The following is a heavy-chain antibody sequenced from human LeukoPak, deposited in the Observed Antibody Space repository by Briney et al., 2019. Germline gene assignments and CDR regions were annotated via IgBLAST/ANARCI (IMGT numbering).Heavy chain of an antibody. CDR2: ISGSGGST. J-gene: IGHJ4*02. D-gene: IGHD3-3*01. CDR3: AKKREIFGVVRFLDY. CDR1: GFTFSSNS. Sequence: GGSLRLSCAASGFTFSSNSMSWVRQAPGKGLEWVSGISGSGGSTYYADSVKGRFTISRDNSKNTLYLQMNSLRAEDTAVYYCAKKREIFGVVRFLDYWGQGTLVTVSS. V-gene: IGHV3-23*01.